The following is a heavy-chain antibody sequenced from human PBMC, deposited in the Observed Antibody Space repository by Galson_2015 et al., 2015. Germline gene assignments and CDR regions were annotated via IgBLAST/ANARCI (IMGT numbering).Heavy chain of an antibody. CDR2: ITWHDDR. Sequence: PGKALEWLAVITWHDDRRFSPSLKSRLTIPRGTSKNQVVLTMTNMDPLDTATYYCAHSPPVSAYYDFWSGSYNSYYFDYWGQGALVTVSS. D-gene: IGHD3-3*01. J-gene: IGHJ4*02. V-gene: IGHV2-5*01. CDR3: AHSPPVSAYYDFWSGSYNSYYFDY.